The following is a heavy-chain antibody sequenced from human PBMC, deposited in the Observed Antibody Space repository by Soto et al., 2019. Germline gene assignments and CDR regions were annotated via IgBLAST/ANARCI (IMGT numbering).Heavy chain of an antibody. D-gene: IGHD5-12*01. CDR2: IYYSGST. CDR3: ARDTQRGYSGYFDS. CDR1: GGSLSSGGYY. V-gene: IGHV4-31*03. Sequence: QVQLQESGPGLVKPSQTLSLSCPVPGGSLSSGGYYWSWIRQHQGKGLEWIGFIYYSGSTYYNPSLKSRVTISVDTSQNQFSLKLSSVTAADTAVYYCARDTQRGYSGYFDSWGQGTLVNVSS. J-gene: IGHJ4*02.